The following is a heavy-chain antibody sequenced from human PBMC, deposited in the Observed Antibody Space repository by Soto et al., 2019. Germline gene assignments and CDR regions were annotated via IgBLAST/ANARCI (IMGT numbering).Heavy chain of an antibody. CDR3: ARGARMYNWFAP. V-gene: IGHV4-31*03. J-gene: IGHJ5*02. D-gene: IGHD2-15*01. CDR1: GGSISSGGYY. CDR2: IYYSGST. Sequence: QVQLQESGPGLVKPSQTLSLTCTVSGGSISSGGYYWSWIRQHPGKGLEWIGYIYYSGSTYYNPSLKSRFTISVDTSKTHFSLRRSFVPAAATAVYYCARGARMYNWFAPWGQGTLVTVSS.